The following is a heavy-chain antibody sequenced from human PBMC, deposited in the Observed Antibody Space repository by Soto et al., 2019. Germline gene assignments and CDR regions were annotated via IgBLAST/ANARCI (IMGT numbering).Heavy chain of an antibody. D-gene: IGHD3-22*01. J-gene: IGHJ6*02. CDR2: ISYDGSNK. Sequence: QVQLVESGGGVVQPGRSLRLSCAASGFTFSSYGMHWVRQAPGKGLEWVAVISYDGSNKYYADSVKGRFTISRDNSKNTLYLQMNSLRAEDTAVYYCAKGMDYYDSSARWGRYYYYGMDVWGQGTTVTVSS. CDR1: GFTFSSYG. CDR3: AKGMDYYDSSARWGRYYYYGMDV. V-gene: IGHV3-30*18.